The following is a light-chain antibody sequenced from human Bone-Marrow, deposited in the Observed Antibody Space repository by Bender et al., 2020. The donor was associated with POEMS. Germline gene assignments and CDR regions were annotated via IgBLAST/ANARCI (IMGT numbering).Light chain of an antibody. Sequence: IGNKNVHWFQQKPGQAPVLVIFRDDRRPSGIPERFSGSNSGNTATLTITRAQAGDEADYYCQVWHTSTWVFGGGTRLTV. CDR3: QVWHTSTWV. J-gene: IGLJ3*02. V-gene: IGLV3-9*01. CDR2: RDD. CDR1: IGNKN.